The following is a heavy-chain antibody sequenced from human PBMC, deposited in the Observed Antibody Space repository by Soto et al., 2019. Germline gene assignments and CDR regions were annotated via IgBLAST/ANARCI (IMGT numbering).Heavy chain of an antibody. CDR1: GYTFTTYA. Sequence: ASVKVSCKTSGYTFTTYAMHWVRQAPGQRLEWMGWINAGGGDTKYSQRFQGRVTISRDTSASTVYMELSSLTPEDTAVYYCARGRVVRRVTTSVPHDFWGQGTLVTVSS. V-gene: IGHV1-3*01. CDR2: INAGGGDT. J-gene: IGHJ1*01. D-gene: IGHD3-10*01. CDR3: ARGRVVRRVTTSVPHDF.